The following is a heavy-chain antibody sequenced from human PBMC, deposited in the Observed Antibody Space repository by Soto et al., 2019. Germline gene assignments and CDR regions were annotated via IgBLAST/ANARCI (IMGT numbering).Heavy chain of an antibody. J-gene: IGHJ6*02. CDR3: ARAGYCTNGVCQRHYGVDV. V-gene: IGHV3-21*01. Sequence: AGGSLRLSCAASGFTFSSYSMNWVRQAPGKGLEWVSSISSSSSYIYYADSVKGRFTISRDNAKNSLYLQMNSLRAEDTAVYYCARAGYCTNGVCQRHYGVDVWGQGTTVTVSS. CDR2: ISSSSSYI. CDR1: GFTFSSYS. D-gene: IGHD2-8*01.